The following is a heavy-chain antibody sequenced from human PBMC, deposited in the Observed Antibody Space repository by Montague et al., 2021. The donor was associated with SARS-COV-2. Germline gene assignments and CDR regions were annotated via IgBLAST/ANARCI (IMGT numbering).Heavy chain of an antibody. D-gene: IGHD6-13*01. Sequence: SETLSLTCAVYGGSFSGYYWSWIRQPPGKGLEWIGEINHSGSTNYNPSLKSRVTISVDTSKNQFSLKLSSVTAADTAVYYCARGPKAADKAFYYYYGMDVWGQGTTVTVSS. CDR1: GGSFSGYY. J-gene: IGHJ6*02. CDR3: ARGPKAADKAFYYYYGMDV. CDR2: INHSGST. V-gene: IGHV4-34*01.